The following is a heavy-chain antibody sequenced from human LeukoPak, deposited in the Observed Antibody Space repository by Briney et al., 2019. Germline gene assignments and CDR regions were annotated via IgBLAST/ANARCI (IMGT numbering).Heavy chain of an antibody. V-gene: IGHV1-2*02. D-gene: IGHD1-1*01. CDR2: INPHSGAT. CDR3: ATSSTVTHTRDP. CDR1: GYGFSDVY. Sequence: ASVKVSCKASGYGFSDVYFNWVRQAPGQGLEWMGWINPHSGATNYAQRFQGRISMDASFETAYIELSRLTPDDTAVYYCATSSTVTHTRDPWGQGTLVTVSS. J-gene: IGHJ5*02.